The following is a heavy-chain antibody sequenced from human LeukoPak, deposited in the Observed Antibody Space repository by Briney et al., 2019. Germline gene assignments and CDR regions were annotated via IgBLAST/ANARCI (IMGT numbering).Heavy chain of an antibody. J-gene: IGHJ4*02. CDR1: GFTFNSAW. Sequence: GGSLRLSCAASGFTFNSAWMSWVRQAPGKGLEWVSGITGSGGSIYYADSVKGRFTISRDNSKNTLYLQINSLRAEDTAVYYCAKDRLAYSYAQPFDYWGQGTLVTVSS. CDR3: AKDRLAYSYAQPFDY. V-gene: IGHV3-23*01. D-gene: IGHD5-18*01. CDR2: ITGSGGSI.